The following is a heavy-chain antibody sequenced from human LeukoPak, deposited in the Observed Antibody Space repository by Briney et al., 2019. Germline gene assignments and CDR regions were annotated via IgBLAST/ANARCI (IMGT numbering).Heavy chain of an antibody. CDR2: INQDGTEK. J-gene: IGHJ4*02. D-gene: IGHD3-10*01. Sequence: GGSLRLSCAASGFSFTTYWMSWVRQAPGKGLEWVANINQDGTEKYYVDSVKGRFTISRDNAKNSLYLQMNSLRVEDTAVYYCAKLAKYFYGSETYYFFEHWGQGTPVTASS. V-gene: IGHV3-7*01. CDR3: AKLAKYFYGSETYYFFEH. CDR1: GFSFTTYW.